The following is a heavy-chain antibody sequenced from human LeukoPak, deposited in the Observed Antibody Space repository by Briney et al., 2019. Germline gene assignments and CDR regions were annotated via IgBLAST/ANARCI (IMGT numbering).Heavy chain of an antibody. CDR1: GGSISSGDYY. CDR3: ASTDIVVVPAAPIYYYYGMDV. CDR2: IYYSGST. D-gene: IGHD2-2*01. J-gene: IGHJ6*02. Sequence: PSETLSLTCTVSGGSISSGDYYWSWIRQPPGKGLEWIGYIYYSGSTYYNPSLKSRVTISVDTSKNQFSLKLSSVTAADTAVYYCASTDIVVVPAAPIYYYYGMDVRGQGTTVTVSS. V-gene: IGHV4-30-4*01.